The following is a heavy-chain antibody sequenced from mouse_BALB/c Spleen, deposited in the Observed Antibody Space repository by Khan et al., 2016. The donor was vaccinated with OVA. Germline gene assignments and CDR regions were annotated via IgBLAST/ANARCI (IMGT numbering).Heavy chain of an antibody. CDR3: ARRNYFGYTFAY. CDR1: GYTFTDYY. D-gene: IGHD1-2*01. CDR2: IYPGSGNT. V-gene: IGHV1-77*01. Sequence: QVQLQQSGAELARPGASVKLSCKASGYTFTDYYINWVKQRTGQGLEWIGEIYPGSGNTYYNEKFKGKATLTADKSSSTAYMQLSSLKSEDSAVFCCARRNYFGYTFAYWGQGTLVTVSA. J-gene: IGHJ3*01.